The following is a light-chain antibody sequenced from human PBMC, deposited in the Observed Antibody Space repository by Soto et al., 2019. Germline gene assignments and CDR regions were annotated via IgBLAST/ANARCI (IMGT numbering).Light chain of an antibody. CDR1: QSFSSS. CDR3: QQYGSSPRIT. V-gene: IGKV3-20*01. CDR2: GAS. J-gene: IGKJ5*01. Sequence: EIVLTQSPGTLSLSPGERATLSCRASQSFSSSLSWYQQKPGQAPRLLIYGASSRATGIPDRFSGSGSGTDFTLTISRLEPEDFAVYYCQQYGSSPRITFGQGTRLEIK.